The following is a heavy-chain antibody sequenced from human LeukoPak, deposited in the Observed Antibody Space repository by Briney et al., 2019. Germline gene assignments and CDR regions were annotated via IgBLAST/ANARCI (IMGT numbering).Heavy chain of an antibody. V-gene: IGHV1-2*02. D-gene: IGHD6-19*01. J-gene: IGHJ6*03. Sequence: ASVNVSCKASGYTFSAYNIHWVRQAPGQGLEWMGWINPNSGGTNYAQKFQGRVTMTRDTSISTAYMELSRLRSDDTAVYYCARDREAVAGIWVYYYYYMDVWGKGTTVTVSS. CDR2: INPNSGGT. CDR1: GYTFSAYN. CDR3: ARDREAVAGIWVYYYYYMDV.